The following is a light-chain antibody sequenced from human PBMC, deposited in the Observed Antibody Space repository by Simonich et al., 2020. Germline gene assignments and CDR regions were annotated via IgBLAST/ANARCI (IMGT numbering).Light chain of an antibody. CDR3: SSYTSSSTWV. V-gene: IGLV2-14*01. Sequence: QSALTQPASVSGSPGQSITISCTGTSSDVGGYNYVSWYQQHPGKAPKLMIYDVSKRPSGVSNRFPGSKSGNTASLTISGLQAEDEADYYGSSYTSSSTWVFGGGAKLTVL. CDR1: SSDVGGYNY. CDR2: DVS. J-gene: IGLJ3*02.